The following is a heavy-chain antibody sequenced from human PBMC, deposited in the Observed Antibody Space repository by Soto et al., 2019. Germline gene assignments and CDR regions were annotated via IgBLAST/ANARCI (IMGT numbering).Heavy chain of an antibody. CDR2: IYYSGST. J-gene: IGHJ5*02. V-gene: IGHV4-31*03. CDR3: ARAQIVVVPAAISPPRYNWFDP. D-gene: IGHD2-2*01. CDR1: GGSISSGGYY. Sequence: SETLSLTCTVSGGSISSGGYYWSWIRQHPGKGLEWIGYIYYSGSTYYNPSLKSRVTISVDTSKNQFSLKLSSVTAADTAVYYCARAQIVVVPAAISPPRYNWFDPWGQVTLVTVSS.